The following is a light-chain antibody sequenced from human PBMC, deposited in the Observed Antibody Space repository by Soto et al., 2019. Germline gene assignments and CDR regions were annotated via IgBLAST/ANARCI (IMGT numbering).Light chain of an antibody. J-gene: IGLJ2*01. CDR2: DVS. CDR1: SSDVGAYNY. Sequence: QSVLTQPASVSGSPGQSITISCTGTSSDVGAYNYVSWYQQHPGKAPKLLIYDVSYRPSGVSHRFSGSNSGNTASLTISGLRAEDEADYYCSSYTGSDTVLFGGGTKVTVL. CDR3: SSYTGSDTVL. V-gene: IGLV2-14*03.